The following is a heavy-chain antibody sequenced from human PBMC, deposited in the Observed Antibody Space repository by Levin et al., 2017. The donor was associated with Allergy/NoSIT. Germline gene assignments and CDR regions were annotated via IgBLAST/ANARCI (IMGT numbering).Heavy chain of an antibody. V-gene: IGHV3-7*01. CDR2: IKQDGSEK. CDR1: GFTFSSYW. J-gene: IGHJ6*02. D-gene: IGHD3-10*01. Sequence: GGSLRLSCAASGFTFSSYWMSWVRQAPGKGLEWVANIKQDGSEKYYVDSVKGRFTISRDNAKNSLYLQMNSLRAEDTAVYYCARDILLSYYYYYGMDVWGQGTTVTVSS. CDR3: ARDILLSYYYYYGMDV.